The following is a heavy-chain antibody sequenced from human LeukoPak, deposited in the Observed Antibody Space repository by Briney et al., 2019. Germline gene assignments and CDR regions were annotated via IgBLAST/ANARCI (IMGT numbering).Heavy chain of an antibody. CDR3: ARRRYYYYYMDV. Sequence: GASVKVSCKASGYPFTNYAMHWVRQAPGQRLEWMGWINVGNGNTKYSQEFQGRVTITRNTSISTAYMELSSLRSEDTAVYYCARRRYYYYYMDVWGKGTTVTVSS. CDR2: INVGNGNT. CDR1: GYPFTNYA. J-gene: IGHJ6*03. V-gene: IGHV1-3*03.